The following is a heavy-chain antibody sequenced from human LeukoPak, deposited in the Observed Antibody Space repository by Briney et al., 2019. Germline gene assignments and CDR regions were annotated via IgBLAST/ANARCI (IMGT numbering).Heavy chain of an antibody. CDR3: ARAGGYCSSTSCYGDYYYYYMDV. CDR2: IYYSGST. Sequence: SETLSLTCTVSGGSISSYYWSWLRQPPGKGLEWIGYIYYSGSTNYNPSLKSRVTISVDTSKNQFSLKLSSVTAADTAVYYCARAGGYCSSTSCYGDYYYYYMDVWGKGTTVTVSS. J-gene: IGHJ6*03. CDR1: GGSISSYY. D-gene: IGHD2-2*01. V-gene: IGHV4-59*01.